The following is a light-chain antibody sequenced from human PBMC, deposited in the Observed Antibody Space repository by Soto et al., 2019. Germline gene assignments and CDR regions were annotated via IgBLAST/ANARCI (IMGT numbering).Light chain of an antibody. CDR2: RAS. CDR1: QTISTY. V-gene: IGKV1-39*01. Sequence: DIQMTQSPASLSASVGDRVSISCRASQTISTYVSWSQHKPGTAPRLLISRASSVHSSVPPRFSGSGSGRDFPLTISSLRPEDIATFFCHHSYSSPPWPVGQGT. CDR3: HHSYSSPPWP. J-gene: IGKJ1*01.